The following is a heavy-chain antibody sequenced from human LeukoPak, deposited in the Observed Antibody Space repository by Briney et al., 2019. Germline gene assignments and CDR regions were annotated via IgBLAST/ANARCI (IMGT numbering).Heavy chain of an antibody. D-gene: IGHD3-16*01. CDR2: LRGDGET. J-gene: IGHJ4*02. CDR3: ARASWVSSADAVR. CDR1: GLSFTSFA. Sequence: GGSLRLSCAASGLSFTSFAMSWVRQAPARGPEWVSRLRGDGETFYADSVRGRFTLSRDDSRNTVYLQLNNLRVEDTAIYYCARASWVSSADAVRWGQGTQVTVSS. V-gene: IGHV3-23*01.